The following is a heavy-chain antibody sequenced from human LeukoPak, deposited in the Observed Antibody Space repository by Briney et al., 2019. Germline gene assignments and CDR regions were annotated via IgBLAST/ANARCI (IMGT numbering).Heavy chain of an antibody. CDR2: ISSSSSTI. CDR1: GFTFSSYS. V-gene: IGHV3-48*04. D-gene: IGHD4-17*01. Sequence: PGGSLRLSCAASGFTFSSYSMNWVRQAPGKGLEWVSYISSSSSTIYYADSVKGRFTISRDNAKNSLYLQMNSLRAEDTAVYYCARGLGDYVFYYFDYWGQGTLVTVSS. J-gene: IGHJ4*02. CDR3: ARGLGDYVFYYFDY.